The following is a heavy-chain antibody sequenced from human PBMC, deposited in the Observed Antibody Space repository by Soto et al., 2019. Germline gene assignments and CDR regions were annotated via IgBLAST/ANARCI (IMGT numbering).Heavy chain of an antibody. D-gene: IGHD3-9*01. CDR3: ARGRTYYDILTGYYMAPIFDY. Sequence: PSETLSLTCXVYGGSFSGYYWSWIRQPPGKGLEWIGEINHSGSTNYNPSLKSRVTISVDTSKNQFSLKLSSVTAADTAVYYCARGRTYYDILTGYYMAPIFDYWGQGTLVTSPQ. CDR1: GGSFSGYY. J-gene: IGHJ4*02. CDR2: INHSGST. V-gene: IGHV4-34*01.